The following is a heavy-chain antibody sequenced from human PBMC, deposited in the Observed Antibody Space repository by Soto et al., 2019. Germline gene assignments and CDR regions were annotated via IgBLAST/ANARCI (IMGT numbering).Heavy chain of an antibody. J-gene: IGHJ3*02. V-gene: IGHV4-59*01. CDR1: GGSISSYY. Sequence: SETLSLTCTVSGGSISSYYWSWIRQPPGKGLEWIGYIYYSGGTNYNPSLKSRVTISVDTSKNQFSLKLSSVTAADTAVYYCARVYDYIWGSYRSPNAFEIWGQGTMVTVS. CDR2: IYYSGGT. D-gene: IGHD3-16*02. CDR3: ARVYDYIWGSYRSPNAFEI.